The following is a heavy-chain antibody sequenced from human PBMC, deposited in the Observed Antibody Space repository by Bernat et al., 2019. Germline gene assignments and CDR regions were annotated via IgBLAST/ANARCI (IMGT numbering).Heavy chain of an antibody. J-gene: IGHJ6*03. Sequence: QVQLQESGPGLVKPSETLSLTCTVSGGSISSYYWSWIRQPPGKGLEWIGYIYYSGGTNYNPSLKSRVTISVDTSKNQFSLKLSSVTAADTAVYYCARGGCSGGSCYTRDYYYYYMDVWGKGTTVTVSS. V-gene: IGHV4-59*01. D-gene: IGHD2-15*01. CDR2: IYYSGGT. CDR1: GGSISSYY. CDR3: ARGGCSGGSCYTRDYYYYYMDV.